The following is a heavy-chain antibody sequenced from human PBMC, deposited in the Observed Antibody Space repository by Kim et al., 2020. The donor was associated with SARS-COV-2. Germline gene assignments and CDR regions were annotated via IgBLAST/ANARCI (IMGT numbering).Heavy chain of an antibody. J-gene: IGHJ6*02. D-gene: IGHD6-13*01. CDR3: AREGAAAGTRYGMDV. V-gene: IGHV1-46*01. Sequence: ASVKVSCKASGYTFTSYYMHWVRQAPGQGLEWMGIINPSGGSTSYAQKFQGRVTMTRDTSTSTVYMELSSLRSEDTAVYYCAREGAAAGTRYGMDVWGQGTTVTVSS. CDR1: GYTFTSYY. CDR2: INPSGGST.